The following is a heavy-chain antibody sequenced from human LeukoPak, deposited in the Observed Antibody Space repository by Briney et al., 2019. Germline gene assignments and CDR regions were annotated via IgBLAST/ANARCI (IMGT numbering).Heavy chain of an antibody. CDR2: INDSGST. Sequence: SETLSLTCGVYGGSFSGYYWSWIRQPPGKGLEWIGEINDSGSTNYNPSLKSRATISADTSKNQFSLNLSSVTAADTAVYYCVRVATAGIYYFDYWGQGTLVTVSS. CDR1: GGSFSGYY. CDR3: VRVATAGIYYFDY. V-gene: IGHV4-34*01. J-gene: IGHJ4*02. D-gene: IGHD6-13*01.